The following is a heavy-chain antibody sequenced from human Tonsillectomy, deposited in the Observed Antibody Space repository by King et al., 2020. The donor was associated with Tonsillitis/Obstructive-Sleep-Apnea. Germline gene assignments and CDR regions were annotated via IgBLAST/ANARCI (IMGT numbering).Heavy chain of an antibody. J-gene: IGHJ5*02. CDR3: ARDLDTAPYNWFDP. D-gene: IGHD5-18*01. CDR2: ISSTGST. V-gene: IGHV4-4*07. CDR1: GGSITSYY. Sequence: VQLQESGPGLVKPSETLSLTCTVSGGSITSYYWSWIRQPAGKGLEWIGLISSTGSTNYNPPLKSRVTMSVDTSRNQFSLKLSSVTAADTAVYFCARDLDTAPYNWFDPWGQGTLVTVSS.